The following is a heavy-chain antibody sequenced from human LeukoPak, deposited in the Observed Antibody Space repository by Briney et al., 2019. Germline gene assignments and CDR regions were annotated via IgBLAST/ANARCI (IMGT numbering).Heavy chain of an antibody. V-gene: IGHV4-4*09. Sequence: SGTLSLTCTVSGGSISSYYWSWIRQPPGKGLEWIGYIYTSGSTNYNPSLKSRVTISVDTSKNQFSLKLSSVTAADTAVYYCARHPGRGSSPDYWGQGTLVTVSS. D-gene: IGHD6-6*01. CDR3: ARHPGRGSSPDY. CDR2: IYTSGST. CDR1: GGSISSYY. J-gene: IGHJ4*02.